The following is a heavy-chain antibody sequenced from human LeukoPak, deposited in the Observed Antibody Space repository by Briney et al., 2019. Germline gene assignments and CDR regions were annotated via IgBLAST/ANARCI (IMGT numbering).Heavy chain of an antibody. Sequence: GGSLRLSCAASGFTFRSYWMSWVRQAPGKGLEWVANIKQDGSEKYYVDSVKGRFTISRDNAKNSLYLQMNSLRAEDTAVYSCARGSRAMGDYVMDYWGQGTLVTVSS. J-gene: IGHJ4*02. CDR1: GFTFRSYW. D-gene: IGHD4-17*01. CDR2: IKQDGSEK. V-gene: IGHV3-7*01. CDR3: ARGSRAMGDYVMDY.